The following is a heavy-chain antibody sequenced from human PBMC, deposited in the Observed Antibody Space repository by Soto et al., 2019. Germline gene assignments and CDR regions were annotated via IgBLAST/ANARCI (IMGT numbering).Heavy chain of an antibody. CDR1: GYTLTSYY. CDR3: ALGLNTAMIFDY. Sequence: GASVKVSCKASGYTLTSYYMHWLRKAPGQGLEWMGLINPSGGSTSYAQKFQGRVTMTRDTSTSTVYMELSSLRSEDTAVYHCALGLNTAMIFDYWGQGTLVTVSS. J-gene: IGHJ4*02. V-gene: IGHV1-46*01. D-gene: IGHD5-18*01. CDR2: INPSGGST.